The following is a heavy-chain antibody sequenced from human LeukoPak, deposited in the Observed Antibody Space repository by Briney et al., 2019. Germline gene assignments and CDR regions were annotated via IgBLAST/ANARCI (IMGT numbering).Heavy chain of an antibody. CDR2: ISISSSYI. V-gene: IGHV3-21*01. CDR1: GFTFSSYS. Sequence: GGSLRLSCAASGFTFSSYSMNWVRQGPGKGLELVSFISISSSYIYYADSVKGRFTISRDNAKNSLYLQINSLRAEDTAVYYCARDLWHIARYGHYMDVWGKGTTVTISS. CDR3: ARDLWHIARYGHYMDV. J-gene: IGHJ6*03. D-gene: IGHD2-21*01.